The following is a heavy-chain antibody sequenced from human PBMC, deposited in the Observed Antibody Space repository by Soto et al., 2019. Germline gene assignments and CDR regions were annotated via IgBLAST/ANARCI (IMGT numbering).Heavy chain of an antibody. J-gene: IGHJ4*02. V-gene: IGHV3-23*01. Sequence: PGGSLRLSCAASGFTFSSSAMSWVRQAPGKGLEWVSATSGSGASTYYADSVKGRFTISRDNSKNTLYLQMNSLRADDTAVYYCAKNRDGYYYSYFAYWGQGTLVTVSS. CDR2: TSGSGAST. CDR3: AKNRDGYYYSYFAY. CDR1: GFTFSSSA. D-gene: IGHD3-22*01.